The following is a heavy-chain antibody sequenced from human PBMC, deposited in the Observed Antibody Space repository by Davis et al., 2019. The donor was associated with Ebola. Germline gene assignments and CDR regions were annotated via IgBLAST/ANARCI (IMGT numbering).Heavy chain of an antibody. Sequence: GGSLRLSCAASGFIFSSYVMSWVRQAPGKGLEWVSTLGLGADTYYADSVKGRFTISRDNSKNTLHLQMNSLRVEDTAIYYCAKDTSNVWFDVWGQGTMVTVSS. J-gene: IGHJ3*01. CDR2: LGLGADT. CDR3: AKDTSNVWFDV. CDR1: GFIFSSYV. V-gene: IGHV3-23*01. D-gene: IGHD6-19*01.